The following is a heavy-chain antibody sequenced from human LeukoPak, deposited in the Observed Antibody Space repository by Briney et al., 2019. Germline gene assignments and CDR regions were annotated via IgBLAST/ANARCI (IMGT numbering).Heavy chain of an antibody. CDR1: GFTFSSYW. Sequence: GGSLRLSCAASGFTFSSYWMSWVRQAPGKGLEWVANIKQDGSEKYYVDSVKGRFTISRDNAKNSLYLQMNSLRAEDTAVYYCARRAGAYSHPYDYWGQGTLVAVSS. J-gene: IGHJ4*02. CDR2: IKQDGSEK. D-gene: IGHD4/OR15-4a*01. V-gene: IGHV3-7*03. CDR3: ARRAGAYSHPYDY.